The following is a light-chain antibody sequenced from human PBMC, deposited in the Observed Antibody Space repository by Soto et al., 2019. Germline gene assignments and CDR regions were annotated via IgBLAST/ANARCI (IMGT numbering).Light chain of an antibody. CDR3: QSYDSNNHVV. V-gene: IGLV6-57*04. CDR2: ENN. J-gene: IGLJ2*01. Sequence: NFMLTQPHSVSESPGKTVTISCTRSSGSIASNYVQWYQQRPGSAPTTVIYENNERPSGVTDRFSGSIDSSSNSASLTISGLKTEDEADYYGQSYDSNNHVVFGGGTKLTV. CDR1: SGSIASNY.